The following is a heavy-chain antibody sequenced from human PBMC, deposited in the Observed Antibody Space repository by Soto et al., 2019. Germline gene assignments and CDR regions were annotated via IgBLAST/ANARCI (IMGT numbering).Heavy chain of an antibody. J-gene: IGHJ6*02. Sequence: QVQLVQSGAEVKKPGSSVKVSCKASGGTFSSYAISWVRQAPGQGLEWMGGIIPIFGTANYAQKFQGRVTMIADKSTSTADMELMSRRTEETAVYYCWTVLMYYYYSSGYYPPPPSRYYYYYGMDVWGQGTTVTVSS. CDR1: GGTFSSYA. V-gene: IGHV1-69*06. D-gene: IGHD3-22*01. CDR2: IIPIFGTA. CDR3: WTVLMYYYYSSGYYPPPPSRYYYYYGMDV.